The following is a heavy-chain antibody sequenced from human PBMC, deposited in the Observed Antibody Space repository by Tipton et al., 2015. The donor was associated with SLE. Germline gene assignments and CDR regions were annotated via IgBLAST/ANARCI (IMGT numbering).Heavy chain of an antibody. V-gene: IGHV4-39*07. CDR1: GGSISSSSYY. J-gene: IGHJ4*02. D-gene: IGHD6-13*01. CDR3: ARDNEIYSTRPDIAAAGTLFDY. Sequence: TLSLTCTVSGGSISSSSYYWGWIRQPPGKGLEWIGSIYHSGSTYYNPSLKSRVTISVDTSKNQFSLKLSSVTAADTAVYYCARDNEIYSTRPDIAAAGTLFDYWGQGTLVTVSS. CDR2: IYHSGST.